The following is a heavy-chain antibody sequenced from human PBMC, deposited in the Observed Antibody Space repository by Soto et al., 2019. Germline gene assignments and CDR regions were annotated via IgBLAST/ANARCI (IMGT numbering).Heavy chain of an antibody. V-gene: IGHV1-18*01. CDR3: ARGVGSGSYYNQYNWFDP. CDR1: GYTFTNYG. CDR2: ISAYNGNT. Sequence: QVQLVQSGAEVKKPGASVKVSCKASGYTFTNYGISWVRQAPGQGLEWMGWISAYNGNTNFAQKLQGRVTMTTDTTTSTAYMELRSLRSDDTAVYYCARGVGSGSYYNQYNWFDPWGQGTLVTVSS. J-gene: IGHJ5*02. D-gene: IGHD3-10*01.